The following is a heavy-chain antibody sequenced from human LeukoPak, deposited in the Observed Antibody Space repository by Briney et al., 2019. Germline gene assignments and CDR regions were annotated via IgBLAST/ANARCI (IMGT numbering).Heavy chain of an antibody. CDR3: ARGTPDSSGHIVVWN. D-gene: IGHD2-21*01. V-gene: IGHV3-48*01. CDR1: GFTFSSYS. CDR2: ISSSSSTI. J-gene: IGHJ4*02. Sequence: GGSLRLSCAASGFTFSSYSMNWVRQAPGKGLEWVSYISSSSSTIYYADSVKGRFTISRDNAKNSLYLQMNSLRAEDTAVYYCARGTPDSSGHIVVWNWGQGTLVTVSS.